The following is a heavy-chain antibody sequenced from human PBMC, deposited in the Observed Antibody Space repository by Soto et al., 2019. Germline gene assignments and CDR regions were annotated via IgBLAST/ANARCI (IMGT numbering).Heavy chain of an antibody. Sequence: SVKVSCKASGYTFTSYDINWVRQATGQGLEWMGWMNPNSGNTGYAQKFQGRVTMTRNTSISTAYMELSSLRSEDTAVYYCARAEGILGYMDVWGKGTTVTAP. V-gene: IGHV1-8*01. CDR1: GYTFTSYD. D-gene: IGHD2-15*01. CDR3: ARAEGILGYMDV. J-gene: IGHJ6*03. CDR2: MNPNSGNT.